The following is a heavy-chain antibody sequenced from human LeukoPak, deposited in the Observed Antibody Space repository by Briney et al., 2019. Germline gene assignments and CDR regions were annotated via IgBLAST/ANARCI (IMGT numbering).Heavy chain of an antibody. V-gene: IGHV3-30*03. D-gene: IGHD3-10*01. Sequence: GGSLRLSCAASGFTFSDYGMHWVRQAPGKGLEWVALISYDGSNKYYADSVKGRFTISRDTSKNTLHLQMDSLRVEDTAMYYCARYYSSGSLDYWRQGTVVTVSS. CDR3: ARYYSSGSLDY. CDR2: ISYDGSNK. J-gene: IGHJ4*02. CDR1: GFTFSDYG.